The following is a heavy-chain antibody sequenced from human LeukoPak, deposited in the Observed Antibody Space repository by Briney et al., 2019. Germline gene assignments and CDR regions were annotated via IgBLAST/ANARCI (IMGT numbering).Heavy chain of an antibody. D-gene: IGHD2-15*01. CDR1: GFTFSSFW. J-gene: IGHJ4*02. Sequence: GGSLRLTCAASGFTFSSFWMSWVRQAPGKGLEWVANIKQDGSEKYYVDSVKGRFTISRDNSKNTLYLQMNSLRAEDTAVYYCAKGGALAVFDYWGQGTLVTVSS. V-gene: IGHV3-7*01. CDR3: AKGGALAVFDY. CDR2: IKQDGSEK.